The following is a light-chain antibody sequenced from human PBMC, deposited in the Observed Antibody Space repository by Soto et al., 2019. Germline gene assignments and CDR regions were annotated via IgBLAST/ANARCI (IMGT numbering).Light chain of an antibody. CDR2: GAS. CDR1: QTISSY. J-gene: IGKJ3*01. Sequence: DIQMTQSPSSLSASVGDRVTINCRASQTISSYLNWYQQKPGKAPKLLIYGASALQSGVPSRFSGSGSGTDFTLTIHSLQPDDFATYYCQQSYNLPRTFGPGTKVDIK. CDR3: QQSYNLPRT. V-gene: IGKV1-39*01.